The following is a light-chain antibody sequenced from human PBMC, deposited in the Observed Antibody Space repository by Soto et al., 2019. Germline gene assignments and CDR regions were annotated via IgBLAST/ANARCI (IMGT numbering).Light chain of an antibody. CDR3: QQYINWPSWT. CDR1: QSVNPF. CDR2: GVS. V-gene: IGKV3-15*01. Sequence: EKVLTQSPATLSLSPGERDTLSCRASQSVNPFLAWYPHKPGQAPRLLIYGVSTRATGIPARFSGSGSGTEFTLTISSLQSEDFAVYYCQQYINWPSWTFGQGTKVEVK. J-gene: IGKJ1*01.